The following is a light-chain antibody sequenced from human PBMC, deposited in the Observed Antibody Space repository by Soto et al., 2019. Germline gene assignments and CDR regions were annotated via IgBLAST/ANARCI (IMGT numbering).Light chain of an antibody. J-gene: IGKJ2*02. CDR1: ESVRSNF. CDR3: QQYGSSPGT. CDR2: GGS. Sequence: EIVLTQSPGTLSLSPGERATLSCRASESVRSNFLAWYQQKPGQAPKLLISGGSSRATGIPDRFSRSGSGTDFIRTITKLEPEDFAVYSCQQYGSSPGTFGQGTNLEIK. V-gene: IGKV3-20*01.